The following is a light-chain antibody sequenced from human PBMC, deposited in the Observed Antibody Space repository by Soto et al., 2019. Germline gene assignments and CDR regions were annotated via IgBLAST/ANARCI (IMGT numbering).Light chain of an antibody. CDR1: QSISSY. CDR2: AAS. Sequence: DIQMTQSPSSLSASVGDRVTITCRASQSISSYLNWYQQKPGKAPKLLISAASSLQSGVPSRFSGSGSGTDFTLTISSLQPEDFATYYCQQSYSTPPCTFGQGTKLEIK. CDR3: QQSYSTPPCT. V-gene: IGKV1-39*01. J-gene: IGKJ2*02.